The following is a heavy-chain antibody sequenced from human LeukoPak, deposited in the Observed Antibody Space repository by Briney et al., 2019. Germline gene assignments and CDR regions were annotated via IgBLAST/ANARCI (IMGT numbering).Heavy chain of an antibody. V-gene: IGHV4-38-2*01. CDR1: GYSISSGYY. CDR2: IYHSGST. Sequence: PSETLSLTCAVSGYSISSGYYWGWIRQPPGKGLEWIGSIYHSGSTYYNPSLESRVTISVDTSKNQFSLKLSSVTAADTAVYYCARLNYDFWSGYNYAFDIWGQGTMVTVSS. J-gene: IGHJ3*02. CDR3: ARLNYDFWSGYNYAFDI. D-gene: IGHD3-3*01.